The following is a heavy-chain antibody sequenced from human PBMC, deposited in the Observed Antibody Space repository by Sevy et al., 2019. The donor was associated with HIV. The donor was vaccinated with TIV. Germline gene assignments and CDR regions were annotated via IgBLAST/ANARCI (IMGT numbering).Heavy chain of an antibody. J-gene: IGHJ5*02. V-gene: IGHV3-30*18. CDR3: AKGDGALTGIDP. CDR2: MSYDGSNQ. CDR1: GFSFSDHR. D-gene: IGHD7-27*01. Sequence: GGSLRLSCVGSGFSFSDHRMHWVRLAPGKGLEWVALMSYDGSNQYYADSVKGRFTISRDNSKNTLYLQMNSLRVEDTAVYYCAKGDGALTGIDPWGQGTLVTVSS.